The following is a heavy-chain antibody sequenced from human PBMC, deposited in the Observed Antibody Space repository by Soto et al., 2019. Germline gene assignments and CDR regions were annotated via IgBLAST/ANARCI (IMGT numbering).Heavy chain of an antibody. CDR2: ISGSGGST. CDR3: AKVRAAGPDTYYDYIWGSYRYTGFDY. Sequence: GGSLRLSCAASGFTFSSYAMSWVRQAPGKGLEWVSAISGSGGSTYYADSVKGRFTISRDNSKNTLYLQMNSLRAEDTAVYYCAKVRAAGPDTYYDYIWGSYRYTGFDYWGQGTLVTVSS. V-gene: IGHV3-23*01. D-gene: IGHD3-16*02. J-gene: IGHJ4*02. CDR1: GFTFSSYA.